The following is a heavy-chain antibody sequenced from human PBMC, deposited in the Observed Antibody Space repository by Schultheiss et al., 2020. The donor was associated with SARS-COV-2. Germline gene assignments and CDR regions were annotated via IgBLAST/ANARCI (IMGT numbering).Heavy chain of an antibody. D-gene: IGHD3-22*01. Sequence: GGSLRLSCAASGFTFSSYSMNWVRQAPGKGLVWVSRINSDGSSTSYADSVKGRFTISRDNSKNTLYLQMNSLRAEDTAVYYCAKDRPEGYYDSSGYYGVDDAFDIWGQGTMVTVSS. J-gene: IGHJ3*02. CDR1: GFTFSSYS. CDR2: INSDGSST. CDR3: AKDRPEGYYDSSGYYGVDDAFDI. V-gene: IGHV3-74*01.